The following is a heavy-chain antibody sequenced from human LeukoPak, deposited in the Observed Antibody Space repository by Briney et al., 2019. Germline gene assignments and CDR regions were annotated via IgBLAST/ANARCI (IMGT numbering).Heavy chain of an antibody. D-gene: IGHD3-22*01. V-gene: IGHV1-69*06. Sequence: SVKVSCKASGGTFSSYAISWVRQAPGQGLEWMGRIIPIFGTANYAQKFQGRVTITADKSTSTAYMELSSLRSEDTAVYYCARDGDGFFGSSGYYTCFDYWGQGTLVTVSS. CDR3: ARDGDGFFGSSGYYTCFDY. CDR1: GGTFSSYA. CDR2: IIPIFGTA. J-gene: IGHJ4*02.